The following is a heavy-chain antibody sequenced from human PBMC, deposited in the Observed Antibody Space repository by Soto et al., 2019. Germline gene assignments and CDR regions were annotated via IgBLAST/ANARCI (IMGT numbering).Heavy chain of an antibody. CDR1: GFTFSNYW. D-gene: IGHD2-2*01. Sequence: PCGSLRLSWAASGFTFSNYWMSWVRRAPGKGLEWVANIKQDGGDQYYVDSVKGLFSISRDNAKNSLYLQMNSLRAEDTAVYYCARDRSLMVVPSYYYYGMDVWGQGTTVTVSS. V-gene: IGHV3-7*01. J-gene: IGHJ6*02. CDR3: ARDRSLMVVPSYYYYGMDV. CDR2: IKQDGGDQ.